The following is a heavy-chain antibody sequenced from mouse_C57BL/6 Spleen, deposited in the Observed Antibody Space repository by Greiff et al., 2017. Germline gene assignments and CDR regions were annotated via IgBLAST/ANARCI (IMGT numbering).Heavy chain of an antibody. J-gene: IGHJ3*01. Sequence: VKLVESGPGLVQPSQSLSITCTVSGFSLTSYGLHWVRQSPGKGLEWLGVIWRGGTTDYNAAFISRLSISKDNSKSQVFFKMNSLQADDTAIYYCARNGIYSRFAYWGQGTLVTVSA. CDR1: GFSLTSYG. CDR2: IWRGGTT. D-gene: IGHD1-1*01. CDR3: ARNGIYSRFAY. V-gene: IGHV2-2*01.